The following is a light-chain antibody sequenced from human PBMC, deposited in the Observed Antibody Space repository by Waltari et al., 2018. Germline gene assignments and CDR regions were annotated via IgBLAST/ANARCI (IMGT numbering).Light chain of an antibody. CDR1: QSVSSN. CDR2: GAT. J-gene: IGKJ4*01. CDR3: QQYNNWPLT. Sequence: EIVTTQSPATLSVSPGERATLPCRASQSVSSNLAWYQQKPDQAPRLPIYGATIRATGIPGRFSGSGSGTEFTLTISILQSEDFAVYYCQQYNNWPLTFGGGTKVEIK. V-gene: IGKV3D-15*03.